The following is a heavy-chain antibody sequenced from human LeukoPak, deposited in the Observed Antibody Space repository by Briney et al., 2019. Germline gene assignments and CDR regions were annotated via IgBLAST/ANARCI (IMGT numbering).Heavy chain of an antibody. D-gene: IGHD3-3*01. CDR1: GLTFINAW. CDR3: TFFGLGSYPDY. CDR2: IKSKTDGGTT. Sequence: PGGPLRLSCAASGLTFINAWMTWVRQAPGKGLESVGRIKSKTDGGTTDYAAPVKGRFTILRDDSRNTLYLQMNSLKTEDTAVYYCTFFGLGSYPDYWGQGMLVTVSS. J-gene: IGHJ4*02. V-gene: IGHV3-15*01.